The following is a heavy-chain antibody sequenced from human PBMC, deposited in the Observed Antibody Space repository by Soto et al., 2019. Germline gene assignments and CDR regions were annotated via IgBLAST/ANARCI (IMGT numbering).Heavy chain of an antibody. CDR2: IYYNGRT. Sequence: QVQLQESGPGLVKPSETLSLTCTVSGGSISTYYWSWIRQPPGKGLEWNGYIYYNGRTNYNPSLDSRVTISLDTYKRQFALKLSSVSAADTDGYYCTRDGSGYDLWSGPYFVDYWGPGTLVTVSS. V-gene: IGHV4-59*01. D-gene: IGHD3-3*01. J-gene: IGHJ4*02. CDR1: GGSISTYY. CDR3: TRDGSGYDLWSGPYFVDY.